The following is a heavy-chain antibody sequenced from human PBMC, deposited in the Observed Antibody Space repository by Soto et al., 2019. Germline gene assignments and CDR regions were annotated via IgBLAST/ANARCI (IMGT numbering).Heavy chain of an antibody. CDR1: GYTFSDYY. J-gene: IGHJ4*02. CDR2: ISPKSGGT. V-gene: IGHV1-2*02. CDR3: ARGPRTQLWFPFAF. D-gene: IGHD5-18*01. Sequence: GASVKVSCKASGYTFSDYYMHWVRQAPGQGLEWMGWISPKSGGTEYAQQFQGRVTMTTDTSTSTAYMELSNLRSDDTAIYYCARGPRTQLWFPFAFWGQGTLVTVYS.